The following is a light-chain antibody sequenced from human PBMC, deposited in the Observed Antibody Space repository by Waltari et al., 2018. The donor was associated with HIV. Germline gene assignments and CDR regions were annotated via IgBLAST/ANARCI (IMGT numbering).Light chain of an antibody. CDR1: SRDVGYSYY. V-gene: IGLV2-14*01. Sequence: SALPQPASVSGSPGQSITISCTGTSRDVGYSYYVSWYQQHPGKAPELIIYEVNNRPSGVSNLFSGSKSGYTASLTISGLRAEDEADYYCNSFSTGSTYVFGTGTRVTVL. CDR3: NSFSTGSTYV. CDR2: EVN. J-gene: IGLJ1*01.